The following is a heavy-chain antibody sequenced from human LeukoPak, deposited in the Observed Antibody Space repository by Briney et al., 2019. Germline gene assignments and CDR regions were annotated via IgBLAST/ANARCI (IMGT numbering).Heavy chain of an antibody. J-gene: IGHJ4*02. CDR2: ISSSSSYI. CDR3: ARSEDYDFWSGYVIDY. CDR1: GFTFSSYW. Sequence: PGGSLRLSCAASGFTFSSYWMSWVRQAPGKGLEWVSSISSSSSYIYYADSVKGRFTISRDNAKNSLYLRMNSLRAEDTAVYYCARSEDYDFWSGYVIDYWGQGTLVTVSS. V-gene: IGHV3-21*01. D-gene: IGHD3-3*01.